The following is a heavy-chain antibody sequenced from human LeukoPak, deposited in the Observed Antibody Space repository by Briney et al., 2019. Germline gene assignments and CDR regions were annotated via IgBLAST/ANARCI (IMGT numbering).Heavy chain of an antibody. CDR1: GGSIGSSSSY. J-gene: IGHJ4*02. V-gene: IGHV4-39*01. CDR2: IYYSGST. D-gene: IGHD1-26*01. CDR3: ARHYSGSYRLMGY. Sequence: KPSETLSLTCTVSGGSIGSSSSYWGWIRQPPGKGLEWIGSIYYSGSTYYNPSLKSRVTISVDTSKNQFSLKLSSVTAADTAVYYCARHYSGSYRLMGYWGQGILVTVSP.